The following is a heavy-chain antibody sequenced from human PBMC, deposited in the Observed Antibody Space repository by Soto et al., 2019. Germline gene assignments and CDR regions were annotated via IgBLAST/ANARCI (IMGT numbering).Heavy chain of an antibody. J-gene: IGHJ4*02. CDR3: AKPKADVVNYYFDY. Sequence: GGSLRLSCAASGFTFDDYTMHWVRQAPGKGLEWVSLISWDGGSTYYADSVKGRFTISRDNSKNSLYLQMNSLRTEDTALYYCAKPKADVVNYYFDYWGQGTLVTVSS. CDR1: GFTFDDYT. D-gene: IGHD3-22*01. CDR2: ISWDGGST. V-gene: IGHV3-43*01.